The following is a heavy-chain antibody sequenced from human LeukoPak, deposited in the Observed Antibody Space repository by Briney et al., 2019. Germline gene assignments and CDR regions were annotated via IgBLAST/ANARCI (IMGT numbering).Heavy chain of an antibody. CDR3: ARIDYGDYVVPDY. V-gene: IGHV3-7*01. D-gene: IGHD4-17*01. CDR2: IKQDGSEK. CDR1: GFTFSSYW. J-gene: IGHJ4*02. Sequence: GGSLRLSYAASGFTFSSYWMSWVRQAPGKGLEWVANIKQDGSEKYYVDSVKGRFTISRDNAKNSLYLQMNSLRAEDTAVYYCARIDYGDYVVPDYWGQGTLVTVSS.